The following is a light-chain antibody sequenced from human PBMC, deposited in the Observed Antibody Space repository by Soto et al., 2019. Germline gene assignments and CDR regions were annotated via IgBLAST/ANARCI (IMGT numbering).Light chain of an antibody. V-gene: IGKV3-15*01. J-gene: IGKJ1*01. Sequence: IVMTQSPATLSVSPGERATLSCRASQSVSSNLAWYQQKPGQAPRLLIYGASTRATGIPARFSGSGSGTELTLTISSLQSEDFAVYYCQQYNSWWTFGQGTKVEIK. CDR2: GAS. CDR1: QSVSSN. CDR3: QQYNSWWT.